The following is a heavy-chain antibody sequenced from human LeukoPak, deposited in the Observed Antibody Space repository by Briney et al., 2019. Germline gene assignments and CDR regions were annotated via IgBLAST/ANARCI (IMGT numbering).Heavy chain of an antibody. Sequence: PSETLSLTCAVYGGSHSGYYWSLIRQPSGKGLEWIGEINHSGSTNHNPSLKSRLTISVDTSKKQFSLKLSSVTAADTAVYYCQAKSVEMTTIADYWGQGSLVTVSS. CDR1: GGSHSGYY. J-gene: IGHJ4*02. D-gene: IGHD5-24*01. V-gene: IGHV4-34*01. CDR2: INHSGST. CDR3: QAKSVEMTTIADY.